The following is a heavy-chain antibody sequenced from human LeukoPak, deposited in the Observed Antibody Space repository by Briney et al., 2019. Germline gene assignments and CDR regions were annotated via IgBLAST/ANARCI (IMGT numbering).Heavy chain of an antibody. D-gene: IGHD6-13*01. CDR3: ARVGYSSSWYNSKSYYYYYMDV. CDR1: GGSISNSNYY. Sequence: SETLSLTCTVSGGSISNSNYYWGWIRQTPGKGLEWIGNVYYSGCSYSNPSLKSRVTMSVDTSKNHFSLRVTSVTATDTAIYYCARVGYSSSWYNSKSYYYYYMDVWGKGTTVTVSS. J-gene: IGHJ6*03. CDR2: VYYSGCS. V-gene: IGHV4-39*02.